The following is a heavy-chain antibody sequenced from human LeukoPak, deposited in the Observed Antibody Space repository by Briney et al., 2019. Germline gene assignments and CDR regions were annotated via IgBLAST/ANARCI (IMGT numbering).Heavy chain of an antibody. V-gene: IGHV3-23*01. CDR3: ARGGYDSGSYYKGPLYYFDY. J-gene: IGHJ4*02. CDR2: INGGGGGT. Sequence: GGSLRLSCAASGFTFSNSAISWVRQAPGKGLEWVSGINGGGGGTYYADSVKGRCTISRDNSKNTLYLQMNSLRAEDTAVYYCARGGYDSGSYYKGPLYYFDYWGQGTLVTVSS. D-gene: IGHD3-10*01. CDR1: GFTFSNSA.